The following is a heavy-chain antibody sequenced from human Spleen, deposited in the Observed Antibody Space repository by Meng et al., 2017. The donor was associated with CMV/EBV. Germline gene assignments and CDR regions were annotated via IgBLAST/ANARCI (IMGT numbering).Heavy chain of an antibody. CDR2: ISYDGSNK. CDR3: ARAYSGYLAFDY. Sequence: GESLKISCAASGFTFRDFYMSWIRQAPGKGLEWVAVISYDGSNKYYADSVKGRFTISRDNSKNTLYLQMNSLRAEDTAVYYCARAYSGYLAFDYWGQGTLVTVSS. CDR1: GFTFRDFY. D-gene: IGHD5-12*01. J-gene: IGHJ4*02. V-gene: IGHV3-30*14.